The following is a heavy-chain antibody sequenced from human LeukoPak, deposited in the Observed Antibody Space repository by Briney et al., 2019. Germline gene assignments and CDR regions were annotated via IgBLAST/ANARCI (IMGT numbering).Heavy chain of an antibody. CDR3: AKVTGYSYGPVFDY. D-gene: IGHD5-18*01. Sequence: PGRSLRLSCAASGFTFSSYGMHWVRQAPGKGLEWVAVIWYDGSNKYYADSVKGRFTISRDKSQNTLYLHMKSLRAEATAAYYCAKVTGYSYGPVFDYWGQGTLVPVSS. V-gene: IGHV3-33*03. CDR1: GFTFSSYG. J-gene: IGHJ4*02. CDR2: IWYDGSNK.